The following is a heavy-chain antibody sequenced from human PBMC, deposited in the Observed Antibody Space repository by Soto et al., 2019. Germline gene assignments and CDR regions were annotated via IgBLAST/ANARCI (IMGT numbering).Heavy chain of an antibody. CDR2: IYYSGHP. Sequence: QVQLQESGPGLVKPSQTLSLTCSVSGGSIRSGSYYWSWIRQPPGKGLEWIGNIYYSGHPYYNPSLKSRLIISIDPSKNQSSLKVGSVTAADTAVYYCTSSSLYGIDVWGQGTTVNVAS. CDR3: TSSSLYGIDV. CDR1: GGSIRSGSYY. J-gene: IGHJ6*02. V-gene: IGHV4-30-4*01.